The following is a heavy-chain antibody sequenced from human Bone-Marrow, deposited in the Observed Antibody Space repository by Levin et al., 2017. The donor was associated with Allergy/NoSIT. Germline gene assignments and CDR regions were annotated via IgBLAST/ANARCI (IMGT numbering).Heavy chain of an antibody. V-gene: IGHV4-30-4*01. CDR2: IYYSGST. CDR1: GGSISSGDYY. D-gene: IGHD3-22*01. J-gene: IGHJ3*02. CDR3: ARLKYYYDSSGYYQNDAFDI. Sequence: LRLSCTVSGGSISSGDYYWSWIRQPPGKGLEWIGYIYYSGSTYYNPSLKSRVTISVDTSKNQFSLKLSSVTAADTAVYYCARLKYYYDSSGYYQNDAFDIWGQGTMVTVSS.